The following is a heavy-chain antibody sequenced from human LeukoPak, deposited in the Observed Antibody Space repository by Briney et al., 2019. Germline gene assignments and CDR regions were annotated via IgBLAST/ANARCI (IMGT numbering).Heavy chain of an antibody. Sequence: PGGSLRLSCAASGFTVSGNYMSWVRQAPGEGLERVSLIYSGSNTYYADSVKGRFTISRDNSKNTLYLQMNTVRAEDTAIYYCARVFHDYYFDYWGQGTLVTVSS. V-gene: IGHV3-53*01. J-gene: IGHJ4*02. D-gene: IGHD3-3*01. CDR3: ARVFHDYYFDY. CDR1: GFTVSGNY. CDR2: IYSGSNT.